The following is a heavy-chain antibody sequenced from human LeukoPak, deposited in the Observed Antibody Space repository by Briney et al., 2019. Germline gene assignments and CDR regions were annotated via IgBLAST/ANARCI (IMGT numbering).Heavy chain of an antibody. CDR3: AKDRTVGASYWYFDL. CDR1: GFTFSSSG. CDR2: ISYDGRSK. Sequence: GGSLRLSCAASGFTFSSSGMHWVRQAPGKGLEWVAVISYDGRSKYYGDSVKGRFTISRDNSKNTLYLQMNSLRAEDSAVYYCAKDRTVGASYWYFDLWGRGTLVTVSS. J-gene: IGHJ2*01. D-gene: IGHD1-26*01. V-gene: IGHV3-30*18.